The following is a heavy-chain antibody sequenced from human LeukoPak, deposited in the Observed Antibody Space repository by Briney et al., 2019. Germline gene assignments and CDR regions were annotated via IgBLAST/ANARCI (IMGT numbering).Heavy chain of an antibody. J-gene: IGHJ6*02. D-gene: IGHD1-14*01. Sequence: SETLSLTCDVSGGSISSSNWWTWVRQPPGKGLEWIGEIYHSGSTNYNPSLKSRVSISIDKSKNQFSLKLSSVTAADTAVYFCARANPPIDYYGMDVWGQGTTVTVSS. CDR1: GGSISSSNW. CDR2: IYHSGST. CDR3: ARANPPIDYYGMDV. V-gene: IGHV4-4*02.